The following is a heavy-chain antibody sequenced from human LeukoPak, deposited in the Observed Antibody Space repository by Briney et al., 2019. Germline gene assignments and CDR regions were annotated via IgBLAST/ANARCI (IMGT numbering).Heavy chain of an antibody. V-gene: IGHV3-23*01. CDR1: RFTFSSYA. D-gene: IGHD3-3*01. CDR3: ATKWSYYDY. CDR2: ISGSGGST. J-gene: IGHJ4*02. Sequence: GGSLRLSCAVSRFTFSSYAMSWVRQAPGKGLEWVSGISGSGGSTYYADSVKGRFTISRDNSKNTLYLQMNSLSAEDTAVYYCATKWSYYDYWGQGTLVTVSS.